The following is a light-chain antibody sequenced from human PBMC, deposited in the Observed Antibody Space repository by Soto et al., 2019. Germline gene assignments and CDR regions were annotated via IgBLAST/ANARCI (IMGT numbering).Light chain of an antibody. J-gene: IGKJ4*01. CDR3: HQHYSSIT. CDR1: QDVDSNF. V-gene: IGKV3-20*01. Sequence: EIVLTQSPGTLSLSPGERATLSCRASQDVDSNFLAWYQQRPGQAPRLLIYGSYRRATGIPDRFSGSGSGTDFALTISREGPEDIAVDLCHQHYSSITFGGGTKVEVK. CDR2: GSY.